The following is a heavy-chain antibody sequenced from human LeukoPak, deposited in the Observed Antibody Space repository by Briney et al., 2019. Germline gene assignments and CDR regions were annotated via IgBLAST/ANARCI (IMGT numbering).Heavy chain of an antibody. Sequence: GGSLRLSCAASGLIFSNYNMNWVRQAPGKGLEWISYISSSSDTIYYTDSVKGRFTISRDNARNSLYLQMNSLRAEDTAVYYCATDTYSLENDYWGQGILVTLSS. V-gene: IGHV3-48*01. J-gene: IGHJ4*02. D-gene: IGHD2-15*01. CDR3: ATDTYSLENDY. CDR2: ISSSSDTI. CDR1: GLIFSNYN.